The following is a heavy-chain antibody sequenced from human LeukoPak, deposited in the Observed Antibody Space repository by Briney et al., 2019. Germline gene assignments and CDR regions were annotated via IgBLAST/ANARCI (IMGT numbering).Heavy chain of an antibody. Sequence: PGGSLGLSCAASGFTFSSYAMSWVRQAPGKGLEWVSAISGSGGSTYYADSVKGRFTISRDNSKNTLYLQMNNLRAEDTAVYYCARHDWLSGVSYQYYFDYWGQGTLVTVSS. CDR1: GFTFSSYA. J-gene: IGHJ4*02. D-gene: IGHD3-9*01. CDR3: ARHDWLSGVSYQYYFDY. V-gene: IGHV3-23*01. CDR2: ISGSGGST.